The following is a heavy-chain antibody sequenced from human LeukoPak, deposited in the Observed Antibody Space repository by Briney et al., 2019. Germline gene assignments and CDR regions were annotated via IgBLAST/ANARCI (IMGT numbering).Heavy chain of an antibody. CDR1: GGSFSGYY. V-gene: IGHV4-34*01. CDR2: INHSGST. CDR3: ARFELEQQLAFDY. J-gene: IGHJ4*02. Sequence: PSETLSLTCAVYGGSFSGYYWSWIRQPPGKGLEWIGEINHSGSTNYNPSLKSRVTISVDTSKNQFSLKLSSVTAADTAVYYCARFELEQQLAFDYWGQGTLVTVSS. D-gene: IGHD6-13*01.